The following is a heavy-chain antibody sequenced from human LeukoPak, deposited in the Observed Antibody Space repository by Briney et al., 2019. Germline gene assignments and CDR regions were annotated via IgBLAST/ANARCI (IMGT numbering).Heavy chain of an antibody. CDR3: ARHIAVGEDV. CDR1: GGSISSDY. CDR2: IYYTGST. D-gene: IGHD6-19*01. Sequence: SETLSLTCTVSGGSISSDYWSWIRQPPGKGLEWIGYIYYTGSTTYNPSFKSRLTISLDTSKNQFSLKLTSVTAADTAVYYCARHIAVGEDVWGQGTTVTVFS. V-gene: IGHV4-59*01. J-gene: IGHJ6*02.